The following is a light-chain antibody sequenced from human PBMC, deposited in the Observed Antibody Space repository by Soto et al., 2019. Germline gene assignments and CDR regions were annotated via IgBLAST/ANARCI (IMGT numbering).Light chain of an antibody. V-gene: IGKV1-39*01. J-gene: IGKJ1*01. Sequence: DIQMTQSPSSLSASVGDRVTITCRASQSISTFLNWYQQKPGNAPKSLIYAASNLQSGVPSRFYRSGSGTDFTLTISSLQPEDFETYYCQQSFRSPRTLGPGTKVDIK. CDR2: AAS. CDR1: QSISTF. CDR3: QQSFRSPRT.